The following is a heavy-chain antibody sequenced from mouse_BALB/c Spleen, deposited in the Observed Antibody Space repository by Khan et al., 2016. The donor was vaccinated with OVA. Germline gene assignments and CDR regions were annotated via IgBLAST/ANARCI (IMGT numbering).Heavy chain of an antibody. CDR1: GFTFSSYG. V-gene: IGHV5-6-3*01. CDR3: ARMARTIN. Sequence: EVELVESGGGLVQPGGSLKLSCAASGFTFSSYGMSWVRQTLDKRLELVATIISNGGSTYYPDSVKGRFTISRDNAKNPLYLQMSSVKSEDTAMYYCARMARTINWGQGTTLTVSS. CDR2: IISNGGST. J-gene: IGHJ2*01.